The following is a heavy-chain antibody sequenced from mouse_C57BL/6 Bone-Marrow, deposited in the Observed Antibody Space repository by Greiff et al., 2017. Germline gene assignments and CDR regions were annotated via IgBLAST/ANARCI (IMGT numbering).Heavy chain of an antibody. CDR1: GYTFTSYG. CDR3: SSYDY. J-gene: IGHJ2*01. D-gene: IGHD1-1*01. CDR2: IYPRGGYT. Sequence: VMLVESGAELVRPGASVKLSCKASGYTFTSYGIGWVKQRPGQGLEWIGEIYPRGGYTYYNEKFKGKATLTADKSSSTAYMELRSLTSEDSAVYFCSSYDYWGQGTTLTVSS. V-gene: IGHV1-81*01.